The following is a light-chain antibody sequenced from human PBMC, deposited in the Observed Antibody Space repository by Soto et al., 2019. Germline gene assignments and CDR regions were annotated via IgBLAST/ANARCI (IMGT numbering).Light chain of an antibody. Sequence: EIVLTQSPGTLSLSPEERATLSCRASQSVTSNYVAWYQQKPGQAPRLLIYGASSRATGIPDRISGSGSGTDFTLTISRLEPEDFAVYYCQQYGGSPQTFGQGTKVEIK. CDR2: GAS. CDR1: QSVTSNY. V-gene: IGKV3-20*01. CDR3: QQYGGSPQT. J-gene: IGKJ1*01.